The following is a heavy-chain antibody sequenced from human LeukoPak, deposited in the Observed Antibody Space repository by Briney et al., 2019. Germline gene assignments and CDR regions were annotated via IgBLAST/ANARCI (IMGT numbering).Heavy chain of an antibody. V-gene: IGHV1-18*01. CDR1: GYTFTSYG. CDR2: ISAYNGNT. D-gene: IGHD3-22*01. J-gene: IGHJ5*02. CDR3: ARVVYDSSGYYVLNWFDP. Sequence: GASVKVSSTASGYTFTSYGISWVRQAPGQGLEWMGWISAYNGNTNYAQKLQARVTMTTDTSTSTAYMELRRLRSEDTAVYYCARVVYDSSGYYVLNWFDPWGQGTLVTVSS.